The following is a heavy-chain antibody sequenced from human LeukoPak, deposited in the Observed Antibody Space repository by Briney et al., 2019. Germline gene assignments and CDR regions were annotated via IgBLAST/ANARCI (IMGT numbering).Heavy chain of an antibody. Sequence: ASVKVSCKASGYTFTGYYMHWVRQAPGQGLEWMGWINPNSGGTNYAQKFQGRVTMTRDTSISTAYMELSSLRSEDTAVYYCAAVSDYYDSSGYVAFDIWGQGTMVTVSS. CDR2: INPNSGGT. CDR3: AAVSDYYDSSGYVAFDI. V-gene: IGHV1-2*02. D-gene: IGHD3-22*01. CDR1: GYTFTGYY. J-gene: IGHJ3*02.